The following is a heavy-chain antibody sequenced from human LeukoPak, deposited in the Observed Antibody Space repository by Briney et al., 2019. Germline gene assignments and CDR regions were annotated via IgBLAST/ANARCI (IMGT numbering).Heavy chain of an antibody. D-gene: IGHD1-1*01. V-gene: IGHV4-34*01. Sequence: SETLSLTCAVYGGSFSGYYWSWIRQPPGKGLEWIGEINHSGSTNYNPSLKSRVTISVDTSKNQFSLKLSSVTAADTAVYYCARDPWGYVSEYNDAFDIWGQGTMVTVSS. J-gene: IGHJ3*02. CDR3: ARDPWGYVSEYNDAFDI. CDR2: INHSGST. CDR1: GGSFSGYY.